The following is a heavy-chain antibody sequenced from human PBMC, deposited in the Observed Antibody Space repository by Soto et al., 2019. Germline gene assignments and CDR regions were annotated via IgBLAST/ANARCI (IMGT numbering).Heavy chain of an antibody. J-gene: IGHJ6*02. D-gene: IGHD5-18*01. Sequence: SSETLSLTCAVYGGSFSGYYWSWIRQPPGKGLEWIGEIDHGGSTNYNPPLESRVTISFDTSRNQFSLKLKSVTAADTAVYFCARVGGYSYHLYGMDVWGQGTTVTVSS. V-gene: IGHV4-34*01. CDR3: ARVGGYSYHLYGMDV. CDR2: IDHGGST. CDR1: GGSFSGYY.